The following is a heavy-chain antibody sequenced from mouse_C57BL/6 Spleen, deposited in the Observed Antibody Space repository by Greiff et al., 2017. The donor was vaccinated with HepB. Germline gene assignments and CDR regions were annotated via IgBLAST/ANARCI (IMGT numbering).Heavy chain of an antibody. D-gene: IGHD2-4*01. CDR3: ARQNDYDGDFDY. CDR2: ISSGGSYT. Sequence: EVKLVESGGDLVKPGGSLKLSCAASGFTFSSYGMSWVRQTPDKRLEWVATISSGGSYTYYPDSVKGRFTISRDNAKNTLYLQMSSLKSEDTAMYYCARQNDYDGDFDYWGQGTTLTVSS. V-gene: IGHV5-6*01. J-gene: IGHJ2*01. CDR1: GFTFSSYG.